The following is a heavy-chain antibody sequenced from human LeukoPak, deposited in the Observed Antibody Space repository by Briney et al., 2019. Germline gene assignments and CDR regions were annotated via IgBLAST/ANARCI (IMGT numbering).Heavy chain of an antibody. CDR1: GFTFSRYW. CDR2: INSDESTT. J-gene: IGHJ4*02. CDR3: TKDMGNNWVFDY. V-gene: IGHV3-74*01. D-gene: IGHD1-20*01. Sequence: GGSLRLSCAASGFTFSRYWMHWVRQAPGAGLVWVSRINSDESTTTYADSVKGRFTISRDNAKNTLYLQVNSVRADDTAVYYCTKDMGNNWVFDYWGQGTLVTVSS.